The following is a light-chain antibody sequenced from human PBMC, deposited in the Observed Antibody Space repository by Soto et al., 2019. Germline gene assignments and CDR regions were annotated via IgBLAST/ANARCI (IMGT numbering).Light chain of an antibody. CDR1: RGHSSYA. CDR3: QTWGTGIRV. Sequence: QAVVTQSPSASASLGASVRLTCTLSRGHSSYAVAWHQQQPEKGPRYLMKLYSDGSHSKGDGIPDRFSGSSSGAERYLTISSLQSEDEADYYCQTWGTGIRVFGGGTKLTVL. V-gene: IGLV4-69*01. CDR2: LYSDGSH. J-gene: IGLJ3*02.